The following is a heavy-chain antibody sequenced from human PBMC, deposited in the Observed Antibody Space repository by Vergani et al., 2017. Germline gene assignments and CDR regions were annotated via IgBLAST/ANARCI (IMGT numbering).Heavy chain of an antibody. CDR2: INHSGST. J-gene: IGHJ4*02. CDR1: GGSFSGYY. D-gene: IGHD3-10*01. Sequence: QVQLQQWGAGLLKPSETLSLTCAVYGGSFSGYYWSWIRQPPGKGLEWIGEINHSGSTNYNPSLKSRVTISVDTSKNQFSLKLSSVTAADTAVYYCARAPFFTMVRGIGRNSFDYWGQGTLVTFSS. V-gene: IGHV4-34*01. CDR3: ARAPFFTMVRGIGRNSFDY.